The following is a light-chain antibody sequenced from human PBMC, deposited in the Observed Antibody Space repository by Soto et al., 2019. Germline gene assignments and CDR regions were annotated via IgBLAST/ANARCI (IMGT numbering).Light chain of an antibody. V-gene: IGKV2-28*01. CDR2: LGS. CDR3: QQYYSNLGT. CDR1: QSLLHSNGYNY. J-gene: IGKJ1*01. Sequence: DIVMTQLPLSLPVTPGEPASISCRSSQSLLHSNGYNYLDWYLQKPGQSPQLLIYLGSNRASGVPDRFSGSGSGTDFTLTITSLQAEDVAVYYCQQYYSNLGTFGQGTKVDIK.